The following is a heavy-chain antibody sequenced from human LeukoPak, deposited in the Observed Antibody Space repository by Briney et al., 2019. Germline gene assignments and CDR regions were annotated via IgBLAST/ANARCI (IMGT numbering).Heavy chain of an antibody. CDR3: ARGESGSYLDY. V-gene: IGHV3-9*01. Sequence: PGGSLRLSCAASGFTFDDYAMHWVRQAPGKGLEWVPGISWNSGSIGYADSVKGRFTISRDNAKNSLYLQMNSLRAEDTALYYCARGESGSYLDYWGQGTLVTVSS. D-gene: IGHD1-26*01. CDR2: ISWNSGSI. CDR1: GFTFDDYA. J-gene: IGHJ4*02.